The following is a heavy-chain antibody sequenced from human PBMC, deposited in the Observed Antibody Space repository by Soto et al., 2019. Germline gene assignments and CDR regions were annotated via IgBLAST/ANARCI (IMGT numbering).Heavy chain of an antibody. CDR2: INHSGST. V-gene: IGHV4-34*01. CDR3: ARADKTWFGESLQEY. CDR1: GGSFSGYY. Sequence: SETLSLTCAVYGGSFSGYYWIWIRQPPGKGLEWIGEINHSGSTNYNPSLKSRVTISVDTSKNQFSLYLQMNSVTAEDTAVYYCARADKTWFGESLQEYWGQGTLVTVSS. J-gene: IGHJ4*02. D-gene: IGHD3-10*01.